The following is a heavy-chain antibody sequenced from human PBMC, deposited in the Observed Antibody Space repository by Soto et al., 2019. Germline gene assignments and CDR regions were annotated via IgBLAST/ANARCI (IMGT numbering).Heavy chain of an antibody. V-gene: IGHV4-59*01. CDR1: GCSISSYY. CDR3: ARVFCTNGVCYGNWFDP. D-gene: IGHD2-8*01. CDR2: IYYSGST. Sequence: SETLSLTCTFSGCSISSYYWSWIRQPPGKGLEWIGYIYYSGSTNYNPSLKSRVTISVDTSKNQFSLKLSSVAAADTAVYYCARVFCTNGVCYGNWFDPWGQGTLVTVSS. J-gene: IGHJ5*02.